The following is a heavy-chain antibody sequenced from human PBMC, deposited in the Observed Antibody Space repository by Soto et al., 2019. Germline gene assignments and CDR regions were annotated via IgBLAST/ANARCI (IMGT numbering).Heavy chain of an antibody. V-gene: IGHV4-31*03. CDR3: ARGHCGGDCYSLLWFDP. Sequence: QVQLQESGPGLVKPSQTLSLTCTVSGGSISSGGYYWSWIRQHPGKGLEWVGYIYYSGSTYYNPSLKSRVTISVDTSKNQFSLKLSSVTAADTAVYYCARGHCGGDCYSLLWFDPWGQGTLVTVSS. CDR2: IYYSGST. CDR1: GGSISSGGYY. J-gene: IGHJ5*02. D-gene: IGHD2-21*02.